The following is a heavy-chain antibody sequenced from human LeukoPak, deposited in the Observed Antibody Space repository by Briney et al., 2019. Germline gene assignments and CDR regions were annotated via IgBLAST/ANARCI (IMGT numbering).Heavy chain of an antibody. CDR3: AKDRTERKTNPDY. V-gene: IGHV3-23*01. D-gene: IGHD1-1*01. J-gene: IGHJ4*02. Sequence: GGSLRLSCAASGFTFSSYGMSWVRQAPGKGLEWVSAISGSGGSTYYADSVKGRFTISRDNSKNTLYLQMNSLRAEDTAVYYCAKDRTERKTNPDYWGQGTLVTVSS. CDR2: ISGSGGST. CDR1: GFTFSSYG.